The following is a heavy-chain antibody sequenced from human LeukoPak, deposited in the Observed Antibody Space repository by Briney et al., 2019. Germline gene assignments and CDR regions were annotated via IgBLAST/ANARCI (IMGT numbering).Heavy chain of an antibody. CDR2: IRSKAYGGTI. Sequence: GGSLRLSCTASGFTFGDYGISWVRQAPGKGLEWVGFIRSKAYGGTIEYDASVKGRFTISRDDSKDIAYLQMNSLKTEDTAVYYCCRGSTVRGAKYYFDYWGQGTLVTVSS. D-gene: IGHD3-10*01. CDR1: GFTFGDYG. V-gene: IGHV3-49*04. J-gene: IGHJ4*02. CDR3: CRGSTVRGAKYYFDY.